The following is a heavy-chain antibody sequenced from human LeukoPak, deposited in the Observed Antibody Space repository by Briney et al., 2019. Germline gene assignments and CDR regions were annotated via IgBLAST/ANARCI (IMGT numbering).Heavy chain of an antibody. CDR1: GGSISSGSYY. J-gene: IGHJ6*03. CDR3: ARVSGYSYGQYYYYYYYMDV. Sequence: SETLSLTCTVSGGSISSGSYYWGWIRQPPGKGLEWIGSIYYSGSTYYNPSLKSRVTISVDTSKNQFCLKLSSVTAADTAVYYCARVSGYSYGQYYYYYYYMDVWGKGTTVTVSS. D-gene: IGHD5-18*01. CDR2: IYYSGST. V-gene: IGHV4-39*07.